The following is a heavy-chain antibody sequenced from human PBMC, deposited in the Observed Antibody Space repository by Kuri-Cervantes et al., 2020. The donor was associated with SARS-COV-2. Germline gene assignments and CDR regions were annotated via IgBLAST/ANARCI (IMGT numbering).Heavy chain of an antibody. CDR3: AREGPDTALGY. CDR2: IIPIFGIA. J-gene: IGHJ4*02. CDR1: GGTFSSYA. D-gene: IGHD5-18*01. Sequence: SVKVSCKASGGTFSSYAISWGRQAPGQGLEWRGGIIPIFGIANYAQKFQGRVTITADESTSTAYMELISLRSEDTAVYYCAREGPDTALGYWGQGTLVTVSS. V-gene: IGHV1-69*13.